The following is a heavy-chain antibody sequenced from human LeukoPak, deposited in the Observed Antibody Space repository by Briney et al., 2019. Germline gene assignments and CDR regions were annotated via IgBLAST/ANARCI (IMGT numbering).Heavy chain of an antibody. Sequence: ASVKVSCKASGYTFTSYYMHWVRQAPGQGLEWMGWINPNSGGTNYAQKFQGWVTMTRDTSISTAYMELSRLRSDDTAVYYCARLDYYDSSGYYYGFLRYWGQGTLVTVSS. CDR3: ARLDYYDSSGYYYGFLRY. CDR2: INPNSGGT. CDR1: GYTFTSYY. J-gene: IGHJ4*02. V-gene: IGHV1-2*04. D-gene: IGHD3-22*01.